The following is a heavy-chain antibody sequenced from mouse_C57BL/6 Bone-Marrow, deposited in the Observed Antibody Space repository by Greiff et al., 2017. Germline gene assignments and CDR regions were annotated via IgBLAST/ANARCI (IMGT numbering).Heavy chain of an antibody. J-gene: IGHJ3*01. V-gene: IGHV1-64*01. CDR2: IHPNSGST. CDR3: ARKVNWGSFAY. D-gene: IGHD4-1*01. Sequence: VQLQQPGAELVKPGASVKLSCKASGYTFTSYWMHWVKQRPGQGLEWIGMIHPNSGSTNYNEKFKSKATLTVDKSSSTAYVQLSSLTSEDSAVYYCARKVNWGSFAYWGQGTLVTVSA. CDR1: GYTFTSYW.